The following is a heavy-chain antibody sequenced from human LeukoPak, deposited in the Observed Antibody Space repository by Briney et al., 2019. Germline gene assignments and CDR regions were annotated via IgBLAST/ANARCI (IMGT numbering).Heavy chain of an antibody. J-gene: IGHJ5*02. V-gene: IGHV1-69*11. CDR1: GGTFSSYA. Sequence: GASVKVSYKASGGTFSSYAISGVRQAPGQGLEWMGRSIPIVGTANYAQKFQGRVTITADESTSTAYMELSSLRSEDTAVYYCARGNWFDPWGQGTLVTVSS. CDR2: SIPIVGTA. CDR3: ARGNWFDP.